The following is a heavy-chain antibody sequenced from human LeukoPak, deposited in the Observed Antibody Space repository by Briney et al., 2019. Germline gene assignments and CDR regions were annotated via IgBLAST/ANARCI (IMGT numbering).Heavy chain of an antibody. V-gene: IGHV1-69*02. CDR2: IIPILGIA. CDR1: GGTFSSYT. CDR3: ATRYCSGGSCPNRPYYYGKDV. Sequence: GSSVKVSCKASGGTFSSYTISWVRQAPGQGLEWMGRIIPILGIANYAQKFQGRVTITADKSTSTAYMELSSLRSEDTAVYYCATRYCSGGSCPNRPYYYGKDVWGQGTTVTVSS. J-gene: IGHJ6*02. D-gene: IGHD2-15*01.